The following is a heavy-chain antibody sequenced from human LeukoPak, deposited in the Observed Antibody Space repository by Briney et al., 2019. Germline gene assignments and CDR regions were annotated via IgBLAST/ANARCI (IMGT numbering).Heavy chain of an antibody. V-gene: IGHV4-31*03. Sequence: PSQTLSLTCTVSGGSISRSYSYWTWIRQHPGNGLEWIGSIYHNGKTFYSPSLESRLTMSIDTSKNELSLKLSSVTAADTALYYCATGVEKGRFDYWGQGTLVPVSS. CDR1: GGSISRSYSY. CDR2: IYHNGKT. CDR3: ATGVEKGRFDY. J-gene: IGHJ4*02.